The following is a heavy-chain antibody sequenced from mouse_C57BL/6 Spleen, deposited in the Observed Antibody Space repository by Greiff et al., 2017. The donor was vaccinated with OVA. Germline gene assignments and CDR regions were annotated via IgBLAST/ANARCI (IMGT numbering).Heavy chain of an antibody. J-gene: IGHJ2*01. Sequence: QVQLQQSGAELVRPGASVTLSCKASGYTFTDYEMHWVKQTPVPGLEWIGAIDPETGGTAYNQKFKGKAILTADKSSSTAYMELRSLTSEDSAVYYCTRWGGNSPHWFDYWGQGTTLTVSS. D-gene: IGHD2-1*01. CDR1: GYTFTDYE. V-gene: IGHV1-15*01. CDR3: TRWGGNSPHWFDY. CDR2: IDPETGGT.